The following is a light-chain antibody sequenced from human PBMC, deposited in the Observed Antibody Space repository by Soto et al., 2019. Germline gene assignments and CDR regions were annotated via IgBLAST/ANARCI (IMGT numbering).Light chain of an antibody. CDR2: EVS. J-gene: IGLJ3*02. Sequence: QPVLTQPPSASGSPGQSVTISCTGTSSDVGGYNYVSWYQQHPGKAPKLMIYEVSKRPSGVPDRFSGSKSGNTASLTVSGLQAEDEADYYCSSYAGSNNPWVFGGGTKVTVL. CDR3: SSYAGSNNPWV. CDR1: SSDVGGYNY. V-gene: IGLV2-8*01.